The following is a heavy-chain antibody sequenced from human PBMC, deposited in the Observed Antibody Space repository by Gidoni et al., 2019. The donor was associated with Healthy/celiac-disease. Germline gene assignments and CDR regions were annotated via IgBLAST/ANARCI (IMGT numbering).Heavy chain of an antibody. CDR2: IYYSGST. Sequence: QLQLQESGPGLVKPSETLSLTCTVSGGSISSSSYYWGWIRPPPGKGLEWIGSIYYSGSTYYNPSLKSRVTISVDTSKNQFSLKLSSVTAADTAVYYCARTDEFLALAFSIWGQGTMVTVSS. CDR1: GGSISSSSYY. J-gene: IGHJ3*02. V-gene: IGHV4-39*01. CDR3: ARTDEFLALAFSI. D-gene: IGHD3-3*01.